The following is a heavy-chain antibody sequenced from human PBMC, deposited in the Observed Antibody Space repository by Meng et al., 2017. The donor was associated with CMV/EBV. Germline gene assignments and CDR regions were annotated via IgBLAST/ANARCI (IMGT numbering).Heavy chain of an antibody. CDR1: GYTLTELS. Sequence: QVQLVQSGAEVXXXXXSVKVPCKVSGYTLTELSMHWVRQAPGKGLEWMGGFDPEDGETIYAQKFQGRVTMTEDTSTDTAYMELSSLRSEDTAVYYCAAGIAVAGISVDYWGQGTLVTVSS. D-gene: IGHD6-19*01. J-gene: IGHJ4*02. V-gene: IGHV1-24*01. CDR3: AAGIAVAGISVDY. CDR2: FDPEDGET.